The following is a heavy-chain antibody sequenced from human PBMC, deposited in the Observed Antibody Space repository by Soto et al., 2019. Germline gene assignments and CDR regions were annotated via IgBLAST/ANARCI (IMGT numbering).Heavy chain of an antibody. Sequence: ASVKVSCKASGGTFSSYAISWVRQAPGQGLEWMGGIIPIFGTANYAQKFQGRVTITADESTSTAYMELSSLRSEDTAVYYCARGNTIFGVVISTTYYYYGMDVWGQGTTVTVSS. J-gene: IGHJ6*02. V-gene: IGHV1-69*13. D-gene: IGHD3-3*01. CDR1: GGTFSSYA. CDR2: IIPIFGTA. CDR3: ARGNTIFGVVISTTYYYYGMDV.